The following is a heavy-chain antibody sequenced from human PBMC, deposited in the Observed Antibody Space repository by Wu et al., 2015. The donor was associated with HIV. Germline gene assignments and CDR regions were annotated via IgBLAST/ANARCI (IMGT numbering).Heavy chain of an antibody. Sequence: QGQLVSSGAEVREPGASVMVSCKAAGFNFLNYYIHWVRQAPGQGLEWVGWIDPRTGHAQYARRLEGRVSITRDTALSTIYLELSGLTSDDTALYFCAANVVLWGPGTMVTVSS. CDR2: IDPRTGHA. V-gene: IGHV1-2*02. J-gene: IGHJ2*01. CDR1: GFNFLNYY. CDR3: AANVVL.